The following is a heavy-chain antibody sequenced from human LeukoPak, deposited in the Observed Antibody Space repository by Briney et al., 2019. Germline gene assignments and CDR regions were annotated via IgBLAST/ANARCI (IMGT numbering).Heavy chain of an antibody. V-gene: IGHV3-7*01. D-gene: IGHD3-3*01. Sequence: GGSLRLSCAASGFIFSGHFMSWVRQAPGKGLEWVASIKHDGSEKYYVDSVRGRFTISRDNTKNLLYLQMSSLRAEDTAVYYCATDRGWRTSGYYLYYFEYWGQGTLVTFSS. CDR1: GFIFSGHF. CDR3: ATDRGWRTSGYYLYYFEY. CDR2: IKHDGSEK. J-gene: IGHJ4*02.